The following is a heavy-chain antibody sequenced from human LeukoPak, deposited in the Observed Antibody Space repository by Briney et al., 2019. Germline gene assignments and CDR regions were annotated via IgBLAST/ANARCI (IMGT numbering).Heavy chain of an antibody. CDR3: AKDPRIQLWPTQGSNYYYGMDV. CDR1: GFTFSSYW. V-gene: IGHV3-7*01. CDR2: IKQDGSDT. D-gene: IGHD5-18*01. J-gene: IGHJ6*02. Sequence: GGSLRLSCAASGFTFSSYWMSWVRQAPGKGLEWVASIKQDGSDTYYVDSVKGRFTISRDNAKNTLYLQMNSLRAEDTAVYYCAKDPRIQLWPTQGSNYYYGMDVWGQGTTVTVSS.